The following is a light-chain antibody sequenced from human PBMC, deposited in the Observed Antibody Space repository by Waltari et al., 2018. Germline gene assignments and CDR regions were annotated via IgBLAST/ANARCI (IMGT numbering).Light chain of an antibody. CDR2: KDT. CDR1: ALPKQY. Sequence: SHELTLPPSVSVSPGQPAPINTPRDALPKQYGYWYQQKPRQAPILLIHKDTERPSGIPERFSGFSSGTTVTLTISGVQAEDEADYYCQSADNSGTYWEFGGGTKLTVL. CDR3: QSADNSGTYWE. J-gene: IGLJ3*02. V-gene: IGLV3-25*03.